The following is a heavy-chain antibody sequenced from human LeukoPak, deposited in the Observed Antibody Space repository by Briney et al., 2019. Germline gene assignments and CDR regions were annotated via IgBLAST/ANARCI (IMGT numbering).Heavy chain of an antibody. CDR1: GYTFTSYY. Sequence: ASVKVSCKASGYTFTSYYMHWVRHAPGQRLEWMAIINPSGGSTSYAQKFQGRVTITRDTSTSTVYMELSSLRSEDTAVYYCARGEVIVYPGDPWGQGTLVTVSS. V-gene: IGHV1-46*03. CDR2: INPSGGST. J-gene: IGHJ5*02. D-gene: IGHD2-21*01. CDR3: ARGEVIVYPGDP.